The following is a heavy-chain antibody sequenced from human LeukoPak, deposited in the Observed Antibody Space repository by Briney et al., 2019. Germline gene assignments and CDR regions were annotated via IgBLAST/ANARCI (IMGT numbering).Heavy chain of an antibody. CDR3: AREYYYDSSGYYSPFDY. CDR1: GYTFTGYY. CDR2: INPNSGGT. V-gene: IGHV1-2*02. D-gene: IGHD3-22*01. J-gene: IGHJ4*02. Sequence: AASVKVSCKASGYTFTGYYMHWVRQAPGQGLEWMGWINPNSGGTNYAQKFQGRVTMTRDTSISTAYMELSRLRSDDTAVYYCAREYYYDSSGYYSPFDYWGQGTLVTVSS.